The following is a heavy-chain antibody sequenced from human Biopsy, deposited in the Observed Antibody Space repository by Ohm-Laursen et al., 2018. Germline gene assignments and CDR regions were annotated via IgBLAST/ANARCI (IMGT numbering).Heavy chain of an antibody. D-gene: IGHD4-11*01. CDR3: ARDSGILNYGNFKYYHYYGMDV. CDR1: GDSVTKYH. CDR2: IYYSVMT. Sequence: GTLSLTCTVSGDSVTKYHWSWIRQPPGKGLEWIGHIYYSVMTNYNPSLQSRVSISVDTSRNQVSLALSSVTAANTAVYYCARDSGILNYGNFKYYHYYGMDVWGQGTEVTVSS. V-gene: IGHV4-59*02. J-gene: IGHJ6*02.